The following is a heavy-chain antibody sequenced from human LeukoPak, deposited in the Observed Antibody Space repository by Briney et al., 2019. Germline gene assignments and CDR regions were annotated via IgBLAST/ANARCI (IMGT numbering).Heavy chain of an antibody. Sequence: GGSLRLSCAASGFTFSSYEMNWVRQAPGKGLEGVSYISSSGSTIYYADSVKGRFTISRDNAKNSLYLQMNSLRAEDTAVYYCARDWGNWDFDYWGQGTLVTVSS. V-gene: IGHV3-48*03. CDR1: GFTFSSYE. D-gene: IGHD1-1*01. J-gene: IGHJ4*02. CDR3: ARDWGNWDFDY. CDR2: ISSSGSTI.